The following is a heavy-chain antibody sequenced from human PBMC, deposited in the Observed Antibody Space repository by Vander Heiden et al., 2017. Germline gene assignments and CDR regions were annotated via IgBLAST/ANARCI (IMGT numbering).Heavy chain of an antibody. CDR3: AILGGGGDTDRYFDL. CDR2: INHSGST. D-gene: IGHD5-18*01. Sequence: QVQLQQWGAGLLKPSETLSLTCAVYGGSFSGYYWSWIRQPPGKGLEWIGEINHSGSTNYNPSRKSRVTISVDTSKNQVSMKLSSVTAAETAVYYCAILGGGGDTDRYFDLWCRGTMVTVSS. CDR1: GGSFSGYY. J-gene: IGHJ2*01. V-gene: IGHV4-34*01.